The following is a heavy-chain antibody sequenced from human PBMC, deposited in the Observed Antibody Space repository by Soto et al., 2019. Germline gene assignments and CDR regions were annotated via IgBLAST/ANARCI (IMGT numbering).Heavy chain of an antibody. D-gene: IGHD6-13*01. CDR2: INHSGST. V-gene: IGHV4-34*01. CDR1: CGSFSGYY. CDR3: ARGRAAAVNDY. Sequence: SETLSLTCAVYCGSFSGYYWRCISQPPWKGLEWIGEINHSGSTNYNPSLKSRVTISVDTSKNQFSLKLSSVTAADTAVYYCARGRAAAVNDYWGQGTLVTVSS. J-gene: IGHJ4*02.